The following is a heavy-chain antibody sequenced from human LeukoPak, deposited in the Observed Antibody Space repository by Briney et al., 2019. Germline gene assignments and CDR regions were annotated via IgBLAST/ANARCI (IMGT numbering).Heavy chain of an antibody. V-gene: IGHV3-33*01. CDR2: IWYDGSNK. CDR3: ARGRYSSSCYIVDSFDI. J-gene: IGHJ3*02. CDR1: GFTFSSYG. D-gene: IGHD6-13*01. Sequence: PGGSLRLSCAASGFTFSSYGMHWVRQAPGKGLEWVAVIWYDGSNKYYADSVKGRFTISRDNSKNTLYLQMTSLTAEDTAVYYCARGRYSSSCYIVDSFDIWGQGTMVTVSS.